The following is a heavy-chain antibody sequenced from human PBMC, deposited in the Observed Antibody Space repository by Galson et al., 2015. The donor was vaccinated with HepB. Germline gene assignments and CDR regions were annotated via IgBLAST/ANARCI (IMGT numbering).Heavy chain of an antibody. CDR2: INHSGST. J-gene: IGHJ6*02. Sequence: SETLSLTCAVYGGSFSGYYWSWIRQPPGKGLEWIGEINHSGSTNYNPSLKSRVTISVDTSKNQFSLKLSSVTAADTAVYYCARCIAAAGISGREYYYYGMDVWGQGTTVTVSS. V-gene: IGHV4-34*01. D-gene: IGHD6-13*01. CDR1: GGSFSGYY. CDR3: ARCIAAAGISGREYYYYGMDV.